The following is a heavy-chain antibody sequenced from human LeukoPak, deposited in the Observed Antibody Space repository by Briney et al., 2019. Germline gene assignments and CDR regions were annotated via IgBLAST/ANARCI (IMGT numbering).Heavy chain of an antibody. CDR1: GGSISSYY. V-gene: IGHV4-59*08. CDR3: ATFNYDFWSGRNDAFDI. Sequence: PSETLSLTCTVSGGSISSYYWSWIRQPPGKGLEWIGYIYYSGSPNYNPSLKSRVTISVDTSKNQFSLKLGSVTAADTAVYYCATFNYDFWSGRNDAFDIWGQGTMVTVSS. D-gene: IGHD3-3*01. CDR2: IYYSGSP. J-gene: IGHJ3*02.